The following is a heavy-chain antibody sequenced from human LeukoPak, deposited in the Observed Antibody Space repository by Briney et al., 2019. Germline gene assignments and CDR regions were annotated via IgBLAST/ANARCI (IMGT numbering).Heavy chain of an antibody. V-gene: IGHV4-34*01. J-gene: IGHJ4*02. CDR3: ARRRAYYDSSGYYSL. CDR1: GGPFGGYY. D-gene: IGHD3-22*01. CDR2: INHSGST. Sequence: SETLSLTCAVYGGPFGGYYWSWIRQPPGKGLEWIGEINHSGSTNYNPSLKSRVTISVDTSKNQFSLKLSSVTAADTAVYYCARRRAYYDSSGYYSLWGQGTLVTVSS.